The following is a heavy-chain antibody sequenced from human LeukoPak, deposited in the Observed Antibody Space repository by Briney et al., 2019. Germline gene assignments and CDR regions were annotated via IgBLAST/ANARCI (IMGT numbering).Heavy chain of an antibody. CDR3: ARTDSSGYRADY. V-gene: IGHV4-31*11. D-gene: IGHD3-22*01. J-gene: IGHJ4*02. CDR2: IYYSGST. Sequence: PSETLSLTCAVYGGSFSDYYWSWIRQHPGKGLEWIGYIYYSGSTYYNPSLKSRVTISVDTSKNQFSLKLNSVTAADTAVYYCARTDSSGYRADYWGQGILVTVSS. CDR1: GGSFSDYY.